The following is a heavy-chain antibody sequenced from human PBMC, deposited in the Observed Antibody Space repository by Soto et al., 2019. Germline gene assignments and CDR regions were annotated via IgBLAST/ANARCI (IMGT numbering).Heavy chain of an antibody. J-gene: IGHJ5*02. CDR3: ARVIGGWFDP. D-gene: IGHD3-22*01. Sequence: SETLSLTCTVSGGSISSYYWSWIRQPPGKGLEWIGYIYYSGSTNYNPSLKSRVTISVDTSKNQFSLKLSSVTAADTAVYYCARVIGGWFDPWGQGTLVTVSS. CDR1: GGSISSYY. CDR2: IYYSGST. V-gene: IGHV4-59*01.